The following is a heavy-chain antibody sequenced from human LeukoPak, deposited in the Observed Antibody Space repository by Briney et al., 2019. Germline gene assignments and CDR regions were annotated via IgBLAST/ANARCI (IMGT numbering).Heavy chain of an antibody. J-gene: IGHJ4*02. CDR2: ISSSGSTI. CDR1: GFTFSDYY. CDR3: ARGINYYGSGSPSHYFDY. V-gene: IGHV3-11*04. D-gene: IGHD3-10*01. Sequence: GGSLRLSCAASGFTFSDYYMSWIRQAPGKGLEWVSYISSSGSTIYYADSVKGRFTISRDNAKNSLYLQINSLRAEDTAVYYCARGINYYGSGSPSHYFDYWGQGTLVTVSS.